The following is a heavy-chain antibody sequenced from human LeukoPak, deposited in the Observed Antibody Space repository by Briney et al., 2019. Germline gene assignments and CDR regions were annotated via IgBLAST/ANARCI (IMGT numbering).Heavy chain of an antibody. J-gene: IGHJ4*02. CDR2: ISAYNGNT. V-gene: IGHV1-18*01. Sequence: ASVKVSCKASGYTFTSYGISWVRQAPGQGLEWMGWISAYNGNTNYAQKLQGRVTMTTDTSTSTAYMELRSLRSDDTAVYYCARALEATWIQLWYIDYWGQGTLVTVSS. D-gene: IGHD5-18*01. CDR3: ARALEATWIQLWYIDY. CDR1: GYTFTSYG.